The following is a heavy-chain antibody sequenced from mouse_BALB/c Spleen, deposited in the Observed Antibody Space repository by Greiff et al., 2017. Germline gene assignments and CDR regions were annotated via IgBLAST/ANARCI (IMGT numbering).Heavy chain of an antibody. CDR3: ARSVRTYSRVFDY. D-gene: IGHD5-1*01. V-gene: IGHV1S135*01. Sequence: EVKLQHSGPELVKPGASVKVSCKASGYAFTSYNMYWVKQSHGKSLEWIGYIDPYNGGTSYNQKFKGKATLTVDKSSSTAYMHLNSLTSEDSAVYYCARSVRTYSRVFDYWGQGTTLTVSS. J-gene: IGHJ2*01. CDR1: GYAFTSYN. CDR2: IDPYNGGT.